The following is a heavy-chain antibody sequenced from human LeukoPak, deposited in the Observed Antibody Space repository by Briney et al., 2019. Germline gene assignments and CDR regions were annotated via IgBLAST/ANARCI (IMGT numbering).Heavy chain of an antibody. CDR1: GFTFSSYS. D-gene: IGHD2-21*02. V-gene: IGHV3-21*01. Sequence: GGSRRLSCAASGFTFSSYSMNWVRQAPGKGLEWVSSISSSSYIYYADSVKGRFTISRDNAKNSLYLQMNSLRAEDTAVYYCARELLGGDCYTAWGQGTLVTVSS. CDR3: ARELLGGDCYTA. CDR2: ISSSSYI. J-gene: IGHJ5*02.